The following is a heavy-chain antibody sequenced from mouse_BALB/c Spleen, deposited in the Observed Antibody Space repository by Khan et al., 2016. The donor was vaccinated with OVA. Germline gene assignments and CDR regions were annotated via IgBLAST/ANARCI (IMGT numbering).Heavy chain of an antibody. CDR1: GYAFTTYW. CDR3: TGNELFGIFVY. V-gene: IGHV1-7*01. Sequence: QIQLVQSGAELAKPGSSVKMSCVASGYAFTTYWMHWIKQRPGQGLEWIGYINPSTGYIENNQKFKDKATLTTDASSSTAYMQLSSLTSEDSAVYYCTGNELFGIFVYWGQGTQVTVSA. J-gene: IGHJ3*01. CDR2: INPSTGYI. D-gene: IGHD1-1*02.